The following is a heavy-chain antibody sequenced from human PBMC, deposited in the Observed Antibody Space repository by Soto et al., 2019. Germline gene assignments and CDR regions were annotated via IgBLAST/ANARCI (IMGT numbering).Heavy chain of an antibody. CDR3: ARDLGGTITIFGTSYGMDV. V-gene: IGHV3-11*06. Sequence: GGSLRLSCAASGFTFSYYYMSWIRQAPGKGLEWVSYISSSSSYTNYADSVKGRFTISRDNAKNSLYLQMNSLRAEDTAVYYCARDLGGTITIFGTSYGMDVWGRGTTVTVSS. CDR2: ISSSSSYT. J-gene: IGHJ6*02. D-gene: IGHD3-3*01. CDR1: GFTFSYYY.